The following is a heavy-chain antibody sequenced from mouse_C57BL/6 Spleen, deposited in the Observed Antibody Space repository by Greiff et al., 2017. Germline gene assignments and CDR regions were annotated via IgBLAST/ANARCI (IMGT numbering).Heavy chain of an antibody. J-gene: IGHJ2*01. Sequence: VQLQQSGAELVRPGASVKLSCTASGFNIKDDYMHWVKQRPEQGLEWIGWIDPENGDTEYASKFQGKATITADTSSNTAYLQLSSLTSEDTAVYYCEGGYDGYWGQGTTLTVSS. V-gene: IGHV14-4*01. CDR2: IDPENGDT. D-gene: IGHD2-2*01. CDR1: GFNIKDDY. CDR3: EGGYDGY.